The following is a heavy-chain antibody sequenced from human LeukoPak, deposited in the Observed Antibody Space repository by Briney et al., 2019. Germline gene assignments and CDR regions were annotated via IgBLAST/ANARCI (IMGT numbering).Heavy chain of an antibody. CDR2: IYYDGST. V-gene: IGHV4-39*01. D-gene: IGHD1-26*01. Sequence: SETLSLACTVSGGSINSSTFYWGWIRQPPGKGLEWIGSIYYDGSTYYNPSLKSRVTISVDTSKNQFSLKLTSVTAADTAVYFCARRSDSGSDDGEDYFDYWGQGALVTVSS. J-gene: IGHJ4*02. CDR1: GGSINSSTFY. CDR3: ARRSDSGSDDGEDYFDY.